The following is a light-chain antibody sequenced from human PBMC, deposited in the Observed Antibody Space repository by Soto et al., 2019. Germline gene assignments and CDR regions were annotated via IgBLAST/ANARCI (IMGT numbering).Light chain of an antibody. CDR2: GVS. J-gene: IGKJ1*01. V-gene: IGKV3-20*01. Sequence: EIVLTQSPGTLSLSPGERATLSCRASQSFSSTDLAWYRQKPGQAPRLLIYGVSSRATGIPDRFSGSGSGMDFTLTISRLEPEDFAVYYCQQYGASRTFGQGTKVEIK. CDR3: QQYGASRT. CDR1: QSFSSTD.